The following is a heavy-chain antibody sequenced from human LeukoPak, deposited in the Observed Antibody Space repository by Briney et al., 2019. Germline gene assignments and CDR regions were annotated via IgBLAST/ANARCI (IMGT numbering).Heavy chain of an antibody. D-gene: IGHD2-15*01. J-gene: IGHJ3*02. CDR3: ARLYCSGGSCYLYAFDI. V-gene: IGHV4-31*03. CDR2: IFYSGST. CDR1: GGSISSGGYY. Sequence: PSETLSLTCTVSGGSISSGGYYWSWIRQHPGKGLEWIGYIFYSGSTYYNPSLKSRVTISVDTSRNQFSLKLSSVTAADTAVYYCARLYCSGGSCYLYAFDIWGQGTMVTVSS.